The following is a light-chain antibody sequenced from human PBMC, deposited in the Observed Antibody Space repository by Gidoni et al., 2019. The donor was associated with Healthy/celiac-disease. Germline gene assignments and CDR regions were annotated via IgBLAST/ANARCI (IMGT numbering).Light chain of an antibody. CDR1: HDISNY. Sequence: DIQMTQSPSSLSASVGDRVTITCPASHDISNYLNWYQQKPGKAPKLLIYDASNLETGVPSRFSGSGSGTDFTLTISSLQPEDIATYYCQQYDNLPITFGQGTRLEIK. CDR3: QQYDNLPIT. V-gene: IGKV1-33*01. J-gene: IGKJ5*01. CDR2: DAS.